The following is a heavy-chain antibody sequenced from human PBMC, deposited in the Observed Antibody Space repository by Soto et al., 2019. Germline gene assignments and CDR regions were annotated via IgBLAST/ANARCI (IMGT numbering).Heavy chain of an antibody. D-gene: IGHD4-17*01. V-gene: IGHV4-34*01. CDR3: ARMTTVTTSPEQNLNYYYYYMDV. CDR1: GGSFSGYY. CDR2: INHSGST. Sequence: PSETLSLTCAVYGGSFSGYYGSWILQPPGKGLEWIGEINHSGSTNYNPSLKSRVTISVDTSKNQFSLKLSSVTAADTAVYYCARMTTVTTSPEQNLNYYYYYMDVWGKGTTVTVSS. J-gene: IGHJ6*03.